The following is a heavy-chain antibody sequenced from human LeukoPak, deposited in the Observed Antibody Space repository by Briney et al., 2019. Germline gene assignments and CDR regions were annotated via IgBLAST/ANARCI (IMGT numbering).Heavy chain of an antibody. CDR1: GFTFSSYS. CDR3: VSFYETH. D-gene: IGHD2/OR15-2a*01. Sequence: GGSLRLSCAASGFTFSSYSMNWVRQAPGKGLVWVSHINSDGSWTSYADSVKGRFTISKDNAKNTVYLQMNSLRAEDTAVYYCVSFYETHWGRGTLVTVSS. J-gene: IGHJ4*02. CDR2: INSDGSWT. V-gene: IGHV3-74*01.